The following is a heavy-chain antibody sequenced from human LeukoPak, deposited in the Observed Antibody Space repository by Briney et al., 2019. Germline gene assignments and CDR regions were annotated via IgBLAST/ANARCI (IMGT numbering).Heavy chain of an antibody. Sequence: KPSETLSLTCAVYGGSSSGYYWSWISQPPGKGLEWIGEINHSGSTNYNPSLKSRVTISVDTSKNQFSLKLSSVTAADTAVYYCARGLDFWSGYYTPAHWFDPWGQGTLVTVSS. CDR3: ARGLDFWSGYYTPAHWFDP. CDR1: GGSSSGYY. V-gene: IGHV4-34*01. CDR2: INHSGST. J-gene: IGHJ5*02. D-gene: IGHD3-3*01.